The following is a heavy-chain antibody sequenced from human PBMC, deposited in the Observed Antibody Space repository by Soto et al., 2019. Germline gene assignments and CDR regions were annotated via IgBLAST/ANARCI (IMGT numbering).Heavy chain of an antibody. CDR1: GGTFSSYT. CDR3: ARGGGGKQQLVGLDYFDY. D-gene: IGHD6-13*01. J-gene: IGHJ4*02. CDR2: IIPILGIA. Sequence: ASVKVSCKASGGTFSSYTISWVRQAPGQGLEWMGRIIPILGIANYAQKFQGRVTITADKSTSTAYMELSSLRSEDTAVYYCARGGGGKQQLVGLDYFDYWGQGTLVTVSS. V-gene: IGHV1-69*02.